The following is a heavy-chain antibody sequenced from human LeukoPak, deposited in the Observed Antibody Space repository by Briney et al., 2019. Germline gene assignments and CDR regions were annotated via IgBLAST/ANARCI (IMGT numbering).Heavy chain of an antibody. D-gene: IGHD5-12*01. CDR3: AGGIVATIFDY. J-gene: IGHJ4*02. V-gene: IGHV4-34*01. CDR2: INHSGST. Sequence: PSETLSLTCAVYGGSFSGCYWSWIRQPPGKGLEWVGEINHSGSTNYNPSLKSRVTISVDTSKNQFSLKLSSVTAADTAVYYCAGGIVATIFDYWGQGTLVTVSS. CDR1: GGSFSGCY.